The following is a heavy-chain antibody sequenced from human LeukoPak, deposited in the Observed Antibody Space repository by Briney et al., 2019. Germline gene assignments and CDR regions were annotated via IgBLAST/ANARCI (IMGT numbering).Heavy chain of an antibody. CDR3: IKSHNTGWTYFDS. CDR2: IKGDGIST. Sequence: PGGSLRLSCAASGFDFSSNWMHWVRHAPGQGLVWVSRIKGDGISTNYADSVKGRFTISRDISENMLYLQMNSLRAEDTAIYYCIKSHNTGWTYFDSWGLGALVTVSS. V-gene: IGHV3-74*01. CDR1: GFDFSSNW. J-gene: IGHJ4*02. D-gene: IGHD6-19*01.